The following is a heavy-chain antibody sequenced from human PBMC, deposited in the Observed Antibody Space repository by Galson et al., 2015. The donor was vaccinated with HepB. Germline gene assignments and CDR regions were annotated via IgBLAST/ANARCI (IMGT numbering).Heavy chain of an antibody. CDR2: ISGSGGST. V-gene: IGHV3-23*01. CDR3: AKDRWGFRELLPTFDY. CDR1: GFTFSSYA. D-gene: IGHD3-10*01. J-gene: IGHJ4*02. Sequence: SLRLSCAASGFTFSSYAVSWVRQAPGKGLEWVSAISGSGGSTYYADSVKGRFTISRDNSKNTLYLQMNSLRAEDTAVYYCAKDRWGFRELLPTFDYWGQGTLVTVSS.